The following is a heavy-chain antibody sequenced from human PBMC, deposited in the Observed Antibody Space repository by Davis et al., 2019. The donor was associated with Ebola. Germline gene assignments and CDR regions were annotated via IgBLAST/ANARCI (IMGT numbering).Heavy chain of an antibody. CDR3: ARDGVAIRYYYYGMDV. D-gene: IGHD3-3*01. Sequence: ASVKVSCKASGYTFRNSAISWVRQAPGQGLEWMGWISAYNGNTKYSQKFQGRVTITRDTSASTAYMELSSLRSEDTAVYYCARDGVAIRYYYYGMDVWSQGTTVTVSS. CDR1: GYTFRNSA. CDR2: ISAYNGNT. V-gene: IGHV1-18*01. J-gene: IGHJ6*02.